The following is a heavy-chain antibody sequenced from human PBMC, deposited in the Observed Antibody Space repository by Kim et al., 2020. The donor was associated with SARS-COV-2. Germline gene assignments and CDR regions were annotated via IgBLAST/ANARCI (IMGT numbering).Heavy chain of an antibody. J-gene: IGHJ6*02. CDR3: ARRGRGRFGELAGWGMDV. CDR1: GGTFSSYA. D-gene: IGHD3-10*01. CDR2: IIPIFGTA. Sequence: SVKVSCKASGGTFSSYAISWVRQAPGQGLEWMGGIIPIFGTANYAQKFQGRVTITADKSTSTAYMELSSLRSEDTAVYYCARRGRGRFGELAGWGMDVWGQGTTVTVSS. V-gene: IGHV1-69*06.